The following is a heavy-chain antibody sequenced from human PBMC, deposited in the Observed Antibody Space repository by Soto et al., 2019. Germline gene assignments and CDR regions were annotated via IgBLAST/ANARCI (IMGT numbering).Heavy chain of an antibody. CDR1: GGSISSYY. V-gene: IGHV4-59*01. D-gene: IGHD3-9*01. J-gene: IGHJ4*02. Sequence: SETLSLTCTVSGGSISSYYCSCIRQPPGKGLEWIGYIYYSGSTNYNPSLKSRVTISVDTSKNQFSLKLSSVTAADTAVYYCARTAEYYDILTGYSTPYYFDYWGQGTLVTVSS. CDR2: IYYSGST. CDR3: ARTAEYYDILTGYSTPYYFDY.